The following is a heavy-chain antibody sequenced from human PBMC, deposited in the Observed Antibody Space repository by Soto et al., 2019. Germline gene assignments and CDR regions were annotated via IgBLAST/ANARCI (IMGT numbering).Heavy chain of an antibody. CDR3: ARHGPIAAAGTVFDY. CDR2: IYYSGST. Sequence: TVSEGNIGNFGGRWIRQPPGKGLEWIGYIYYSGSTRYNPSLKSRVTISVDTSKNQFSLKLSSVTAADTAVYYCARHGPIAAAGTVFDYWGQGTLVSVS. J-gene: IGHJ4*02. D-gene: IGHD6-13*01. CDR1: EGNIGNFG. V-gene: IGHV4-59*08.